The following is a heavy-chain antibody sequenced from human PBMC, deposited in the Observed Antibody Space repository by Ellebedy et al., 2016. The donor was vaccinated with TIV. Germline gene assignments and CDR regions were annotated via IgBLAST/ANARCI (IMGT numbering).Heavy chain of an antibody. D-gene: IGHD2-2*01. CDR1: GYTFTTYY. Sequence: AASVKVSCKASGYTFTTYYMHWLRQAPGQGPEWMGIINPSSSSTSYAQQFQGRVTMTRDTFTSTAYMELRSLRSDDTAVYYCARYCNSTTCSNWFDPWGQGTLVTVSS. CDR3: ARYCNSTTCSNWFDP. V-gene: IGHV1-46*01. J-gene: IGHJ5*02. CDR2: INPSSSST.